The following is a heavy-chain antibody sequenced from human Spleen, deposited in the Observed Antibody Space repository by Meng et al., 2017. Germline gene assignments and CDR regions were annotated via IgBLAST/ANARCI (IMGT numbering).Heavy chain of an antibody. CDR1: GDSGTSGNYY. CDR2: IYYTGST. Sequence: QAHLPASRPGLVRPSENLPRNCTVSGDSGTSGNYYWSWIRQPPGKGPEWIGYIYYTGSTNYNPSLKSRLTMSIDTSKNRFSLKLTSVTAADTAVYYCARDPHTTGTYDLWGRGTLVTVSS. J-gene: IGHJ5*02. CDR3: ARDPHTTGTYDL. D-gene: IGHD1-1*01. V-gene: IGHV4-61*03.